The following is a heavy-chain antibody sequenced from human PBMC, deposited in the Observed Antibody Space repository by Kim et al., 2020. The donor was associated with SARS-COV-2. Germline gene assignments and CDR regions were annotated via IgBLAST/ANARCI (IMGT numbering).Heavy chain of an antibody. Sequence: ASVKVSCKASGYTFTGYYMHWVRQAPGQGLEWMGRINPNSGGTNYAQKFQGRVTMTRDTSISTAYMELSRLRSDDTAVYYCARDPTRSGDGDYDYYYGMDVWGQGTTVTVSS. CDR1: GYTFTGYY. J-gene: IGHJ6*02. V-gene: IGHV1-2*06. D-gene: IGHD4-17*01. CDR3: ARDPTRSGDGDYDYYYGMDV. CDR2: INPNSGGT.